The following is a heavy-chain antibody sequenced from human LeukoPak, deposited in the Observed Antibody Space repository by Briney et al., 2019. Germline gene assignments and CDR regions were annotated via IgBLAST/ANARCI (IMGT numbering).Heavy chain of an antibody. Sequence: SETLSLTCTVSGVSISGSSYSWGWIRQPPGKGLEWIGSIYYSGSTYYNPSLKSRVTISVDTSKNQFSLKLSSVTAADTAVYYCAREWELLDYAFDIWGQGTMVTVSS. CDR1: GVSISGSSYS. CDR2: IYYSGST. V-gene: IGHV4-39*02. J-gene: IGHJ3*02. CDR3: AREWELLDYAFDI. D-gene: IGHD1-26*01.